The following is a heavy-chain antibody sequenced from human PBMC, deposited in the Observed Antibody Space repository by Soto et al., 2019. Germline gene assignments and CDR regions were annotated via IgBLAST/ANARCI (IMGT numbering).Heavy chain of an antibody. D-gene: IGHD1-26*01. J-gene: IGHJ6*02. CDR3: AKDTGSRVYYYYYYGMDV. V-gene: IGHV3-23*01. CDR2: ISGSGGST. CDR1: GFTFSSYA. Sequence: EVQLLESGGGLVQPGGSLRLSCAASGFTFSSYAMSWVRQAPGKGLEWVSAISGSGGSTYYADSVKGRFTISRDNSKNTLYLQMNSLRAEDTAVYYCAKDTGSRVYYYYYYGMDVWGQGTTVTVSS.